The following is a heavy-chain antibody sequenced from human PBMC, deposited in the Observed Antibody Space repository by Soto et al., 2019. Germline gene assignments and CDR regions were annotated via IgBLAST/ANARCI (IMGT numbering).Heavy chain of an antibody. CDR2: IIPIFGTA. CDR3: TRDPDIVVVPAENIRMDV. V-gene: IGHV1-69*13. D-gene: IGHD2-2*01. J-gene: IGHJ6*02. Sequence: SVKVSCKASGGTFSSYAISWVRQAPGQGLEWMGGIIPIFGTANYAQKFQGRVTITADESTSIAYLQMNSLKTEDTAVYYCTRDPDIVVVPAENIRMDVWGQGTTVTVSS. CDR1: GGTFSSYA.